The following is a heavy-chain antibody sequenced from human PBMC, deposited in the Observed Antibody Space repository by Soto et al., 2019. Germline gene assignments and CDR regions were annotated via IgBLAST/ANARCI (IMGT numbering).Heavy chain of an antibody. D-gene: IGHD2-15*01. J-gene: IGHJ4*02. CDR1: VVSISSGDYY. Sequence: TLSLTCTFSVVSISSGDYYWSWIRQPPGKGLEWIGYIYYSGGTYYNPSLKSRVTISVDTSKNQFSLKLSSVTAADTAVYYCARVEGYCSGGSCYRIDYWGKGTLVTVSS. CDR3: ARVEGYCSGGSCYRIDY. CDR2: IYYSGGT. V-gene: IGHV4-30-4*01.